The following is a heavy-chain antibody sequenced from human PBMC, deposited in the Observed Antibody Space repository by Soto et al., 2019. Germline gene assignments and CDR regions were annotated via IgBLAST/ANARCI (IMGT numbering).Heavy chain of an antibody. D-gene: IGHD5-12*01. Sequence: ASVKVSCKASGYTFTSYYMHWVRQAPGQGLEWMGIINPSGGSTSYAQKFQGRVTMTRNTSISTAYMELSSLRSEDTAVYYCARGLEMATIGYYYYGMDVWGQGTTVTVSS. CDR3: ARGLEMATIGYYYYGMDV. CDR1: GYTFTSYY. V-gene: IGHV1-46*01. CDR2: INPSGGST. J-gene: IGHJ6*02.